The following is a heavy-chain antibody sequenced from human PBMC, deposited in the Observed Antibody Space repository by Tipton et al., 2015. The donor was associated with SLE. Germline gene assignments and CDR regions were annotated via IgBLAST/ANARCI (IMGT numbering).Heavy chain of an antibody. CDR1: GGTFSSYA. J-gene: IGHJ4*02. Sequence: QLVQSGAEVKKPGSSVKVSCKASGGTFSSYAISWVRQAPGQGLEWMGGIIPIFGTANYAQKFQGRVTITTDESTSTAYMELSSLRSEDMAVYYCAREGPGYCSSTSCPGAFAYWGQGTLVTVSS. CDR2: IIPIFGTA. D-gene: IGHD2-2*01. V-gene: IGHV1-69*05. CDR3: AREGPGYCSSTSCPGAFAY.